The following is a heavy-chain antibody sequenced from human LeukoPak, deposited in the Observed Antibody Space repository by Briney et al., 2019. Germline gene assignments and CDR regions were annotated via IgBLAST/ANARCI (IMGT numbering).Heavy chain of an antibody. V-gene: IGHV5-10-1*01. J-gene: IGHJ5*02. CDR1: GYSFTSYW. CDR3: ARRGVPADMPGVNWFDP. D-gene: IGHD2-2*01. Sequence: GESLKISCKGSGYSFTSYWIIWVRQMPGKGLEWMGRIDPRDSYTNYSPSFQGHVTISVDKSISTAYLQWSSLKASDTAMYYCARRGVPADMPGVNWFDPWGQGTLVTVSA. CDR2: IDPRDSYT.